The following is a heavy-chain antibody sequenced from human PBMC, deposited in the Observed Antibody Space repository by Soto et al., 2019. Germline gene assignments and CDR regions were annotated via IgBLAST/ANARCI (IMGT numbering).Heavy chain of an antibody. CDR2: INPNSGGT. J-gene: IGHJ4*02. V-gene: IGHV1-2*04. CDR1: GNTVARDG. Sequence: SLRSYYNASGNTVARDGLRWIRKTPGQGLEWMGWINPNSGGTNYAQKFQGWVTMTRDTSISTAYMELSRLRSDDAAVYYCARVGGASSGWFPDYWGQGTLVTVSS. D-gene: IGHD6-19*01. CDR3: ARVGGASSGWFPDY.